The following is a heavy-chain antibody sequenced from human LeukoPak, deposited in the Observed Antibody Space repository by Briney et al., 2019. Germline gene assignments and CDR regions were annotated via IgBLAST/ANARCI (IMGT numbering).Heavy chain of an antibody. CDR3: ARGIGGYYSGY. V-gene: IGHV1-46*01. D-gene: IGHD3-22*01. CDR1: GYTFTSYY. Sequence: GASVKVSCKASGYTFTSYYMHWVRQAPGQGLEWMGIINPSGGSTSYAQKFQGRVTMTRDMSTSTVYTELSSLRSEDTAVYYCARGIGGYYSGYWGQGTLVTVSS. J-gene: IGHJ4*02. CDR2: INPSGGST.